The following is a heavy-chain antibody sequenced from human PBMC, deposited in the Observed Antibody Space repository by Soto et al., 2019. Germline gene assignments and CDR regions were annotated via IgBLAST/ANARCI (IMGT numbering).Heavy chain of an antibody. CDR1: GGSISSYY. CDR3: ARTRYYFDY. D-gene: IGHD2-2*01. J-gene: IGHJ4*02. CDR2: IYYSGST. Sequence: SETLSLTCTVSGGSISSYYWSWIRQPPGKGLEWIGYIYYSGSTNYNPSLKSRVTISVDTSKNQFSLKLSSVTAADTAVYYCARTRYYFDYWGQGTLVTVSS. V-gene: IGHV4-59*01.